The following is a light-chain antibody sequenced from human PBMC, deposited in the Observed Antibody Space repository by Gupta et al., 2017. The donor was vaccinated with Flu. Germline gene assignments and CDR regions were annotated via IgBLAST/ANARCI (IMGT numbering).Light chain of an antibody. J-gene: IGLJ2*01. Sequence: QSALTHPASVSGSRGQSITISCTRTSNDVGGYNFVAWYQQHPGKAPKLMIYEVSDRPSGVSNRFSGSKSGNTASLTISGLQADDEADYYCSSKRSSSALAIFGGGTRLTVL. CDR3: SSKRSSSALAI. CDR1: SNDVGGYNF. CDR2: EVS. V-gene: IGLV2-14*01.